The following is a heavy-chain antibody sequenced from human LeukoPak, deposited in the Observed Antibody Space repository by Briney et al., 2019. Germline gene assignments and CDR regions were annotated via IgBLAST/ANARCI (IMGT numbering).Heavy chain of an antibody. CDR1: GFTFSSYA. J-gene: IGHJ4*02. V-gene: IGHV3-23*01. CDR2: ISGSGGST. D-gene: IGHD3-9*01. CDR3: AKSDFDWLLKSPFGY. Sequence: GGSLRLSCAASGFTFSSYAMSWVRQAPGKGLEWVSAISGSGGSTYYADSVKGRFPISRHNSQNTLYLHMTSLRAEDTAVYYCAKSDFDWLLKSPFGYWGQGTLVTVSS.